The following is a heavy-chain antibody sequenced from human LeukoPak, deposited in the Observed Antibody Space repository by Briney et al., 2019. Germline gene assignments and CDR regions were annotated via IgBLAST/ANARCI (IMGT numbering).Heavy chain of an antibody. CDR3: ATTTVRGGYDY. CDR2: IYYTGST. V-gene: IGHV4-59*01. D-gene: IGHD4-11*01. Sequence: SETLSLTCTVSGGSISSYYWSWIRQPPGKGLEWIGYIYYTGSTNYNPSLKSRVTISVDTSKNQFSLNLSSVTAADMAVYYCATTTVRGGYDYWGQGTLVTVSS. CDR1: GGSISSYY. J-gene: IGHJ4*02.